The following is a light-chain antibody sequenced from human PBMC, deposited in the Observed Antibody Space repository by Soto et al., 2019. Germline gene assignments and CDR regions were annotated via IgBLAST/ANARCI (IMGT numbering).Light chain of an antibody. V-gene: IGLV3-21*04. CDR2: SXX. CDR3: QVWDSGSAHVV. Sequence: SYELTQPPSVSVAPGKTASISCGGNNIGSKGVHWYQQKPGQAPVLVIYSXXDLXXVXXXRXSXSXXANLATLTISRVEAGDEXXYYCQVWDSGSAHVVFGGGTKLTVL. CDR1: NIGSKG. J-gene: IGLJ2*01.